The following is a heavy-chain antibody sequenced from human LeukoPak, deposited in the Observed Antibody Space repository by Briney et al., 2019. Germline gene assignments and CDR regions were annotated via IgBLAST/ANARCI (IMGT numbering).Heavy chain of an antibody. CDR2: ISGSGGST. CDR1: GFTFSSYA. J-gene: IGHJ4*02. CDR3: AKAYYYGSDFDY. Sequence: PGGSLRLSCAASGFTFSSYAMSWVHQAPGKGLEWVSAISGSGGSTYYADSVKGRFTIPRDNSKNTLYLQMNSLRAEDTAVYYCAKAYYYGSDFDYWGQGTLVTVSS. D-gene: IGHD3-10*01. V-gene: IGHV3-23*01.